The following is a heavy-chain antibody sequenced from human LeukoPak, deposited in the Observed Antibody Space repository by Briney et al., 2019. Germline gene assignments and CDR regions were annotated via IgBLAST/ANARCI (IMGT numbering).Heavy chain of an antibody. V-gene: IGHV1-8*01. CDR3: VRDLGVDTSMIFFDY. J-gene: IGHJ4*02. D-gene: IGHD5-18*01. CDR1: GYTFTSYD. CDR2: MNPNSGNT. Sequence: ASVKVSCKASGYTFTSYDINWVRQATGQGLEWMGWMNPNSGNTGYAQKFQGRVIMTTDTSTNTAYMELRSLRSDDTAVFYCVRDLGVDTSMIFFDYWGQGTLVTVSS.